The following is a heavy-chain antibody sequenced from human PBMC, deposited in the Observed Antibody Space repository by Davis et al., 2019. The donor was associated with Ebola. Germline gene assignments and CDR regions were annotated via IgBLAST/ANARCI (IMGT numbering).Heavy chain of an antibody. J-gene: IGHJ6*02. CDR3: ARGGTAGKGWYYYYGMDV. Sequence: ASVKVSCKASGYTFTSYGISWVRQAPGQGLEWMGWISAYNGNTNYAQKLQGRVPMTTDTSTSTAYMELRSLRSDDTAVYYCARGGTAGKGWYYYYGMDVWGQGTTVTVSS. D-gene: IGHD6-13*01. CDR1: GYTFTSYG. CDR2: ISAYNGNT. V-gene: IGHV1-18*01.